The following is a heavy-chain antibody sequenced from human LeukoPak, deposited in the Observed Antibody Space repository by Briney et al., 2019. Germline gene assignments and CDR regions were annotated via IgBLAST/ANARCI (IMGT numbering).Heavy chain of an antibody. Sequence: SETLSLTCAVYGGSFSGYYWSWIRQPPGKGLEWIGEINHSGSTNYNPSLKSRVTISVDTSKNQFSLKLSSVTAADTAVYYCARGTKDIVVVPAASSDAFDIWGQGTMVTVSS. D-gene: IGHD2-2*01. V-gene: IGHV4-34*01. CDR3: ARGTKDIVVVPAASSDAFDI. CDR2: INHSGST. CDR1: GGSFSGYY. J-gene: IGHJ3*02.